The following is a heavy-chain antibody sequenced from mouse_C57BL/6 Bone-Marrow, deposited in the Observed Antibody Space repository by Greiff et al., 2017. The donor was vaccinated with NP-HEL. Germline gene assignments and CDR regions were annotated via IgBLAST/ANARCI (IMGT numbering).Heavy chain of an antibody. Sequence: QVQLKQSDAELVKPGASVKISCKVSGYTFTDHTIHWMKQRPEQGLEWIGYIYPRDGSTKYNEKFKGKATLTADKSSSTAYMQLNSLTSEDSAVYFCASPLIYYYGSSYAMDYWGQGTSVTVSS. CDR3: ASPLIYYYGSSYAMDY. CDR1: GYTFTDHT. J-gene: IGHJ4*01. CDR2: IYPRDGST. D-gene: IGHD1-1*01. V-gene: IGHV1-78*01.